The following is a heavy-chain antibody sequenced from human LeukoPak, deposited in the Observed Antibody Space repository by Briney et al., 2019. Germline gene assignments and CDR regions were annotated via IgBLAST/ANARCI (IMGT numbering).Heavy chain of an antibody. Sequence: GASVTVSCKASGGTFSSYAISWVRQAPGQGLEWMGWTSTYNDRTNYAQRLQGRVTMTTDTSTSTAYMELRSLRSDDTAVYYCARMYCSRGSCYPLFYYYALDVWGQGTTVTVSS. CDR2: TSTYNDRT. D-gene: IGHD2-15*01. J-gene: IGHJ6*02. CDR1: GGTFSSYA. CDR3: ARMYCSRGSCYPLFYYYALDV. V-gene: IGHV1-18*01.